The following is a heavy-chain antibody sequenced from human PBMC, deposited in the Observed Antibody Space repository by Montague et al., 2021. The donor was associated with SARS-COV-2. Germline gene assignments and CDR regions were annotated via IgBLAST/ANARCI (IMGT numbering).Heavy chain of an antibody. CDR3: ARAYCGGDCYFYWYFDL. Sequence: CAISGDSVSSNSGAWSWIRQSPSRGLEWLGRTYYRSKWYNDYAVSAKSRVIINPDTSNNRISLQLNSVTSEDTAVYYCARAYCGGDCYFYWYFDLWGRGTLVTVSS. CDR1: GDSVSSNSGA. CDR2: TYYRSKWYN. V-gene: IGHV6-1*01. D-gene: IGHD2-21*02. J-gene: IGHJ2*01.